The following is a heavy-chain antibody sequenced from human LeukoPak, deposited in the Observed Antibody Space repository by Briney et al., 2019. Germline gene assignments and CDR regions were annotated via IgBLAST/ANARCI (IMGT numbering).Heavy chain of an antibody. V-gene: IGHV1-69*06. CDR2: IIPIFGTA. CDR1: GGTLSSYA. J-gene: IGHJ4*02. CDR3: ASPTGDGYSYGPFDY. Sequence: SVKVSCKASGGTLSSYAISWVRQAPGQGLEWMGGIIPIFGTANYAQKFQGRVTITADKSTSTAYMELSSLRSEDTAVYYCASPTGDGYSYGPFDYWGQGTLVTVSS. D-gene: IGHD5-18*01.